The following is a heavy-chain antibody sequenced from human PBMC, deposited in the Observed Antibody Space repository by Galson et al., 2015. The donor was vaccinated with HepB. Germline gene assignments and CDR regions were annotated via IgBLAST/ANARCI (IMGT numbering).Heavy chain of an antibody. J-gene: IGHJ4*02. Sequence: SVKVSCKASGYTFTSYGISWVRQAPGQGLEWMGWISAYNGNTNYAQKLQGRVTMTTDTSTSTAYMELRSLRSDDTAVYYCARDDSGSHYVDEYYFDYWGQGTLVTVSS. CDR2: ISAYNGNT. CDR3: ARDDSGSHYVDEYYFDY. V-gene: IGHV1-18*01. CDR1: GYTFTSYG. D-gene: IGHD1-26*01.